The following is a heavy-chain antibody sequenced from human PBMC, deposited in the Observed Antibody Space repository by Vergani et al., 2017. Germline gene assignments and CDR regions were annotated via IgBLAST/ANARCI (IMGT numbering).Heavy chain of an antibody. CDR2: IIPIFGTA. D-gene: IGHD2-2*01. J-gene: IGHJ6*02. Sequence: QVQLVQSGAEVNKPGSSVKVSCKASGGTFSSYAISWVRQAPGQGLEWMGGIIPIFGTANYAQKFQGRVTITADESTSTAYMELSSLRSEDTAVYYCARGNRYCSSTSCYFYYYGMDVWGQGTTVTVSS. CDR1: GGTFSSYA. V-gene: IGHV1-69*12. CDR3: ARGNRYCSSTSCYFYYYGMDV.